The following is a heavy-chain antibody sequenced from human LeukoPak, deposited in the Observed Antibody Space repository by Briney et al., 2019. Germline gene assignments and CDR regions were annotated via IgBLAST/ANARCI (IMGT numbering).Heavy chain of an antibody. CDR1: GFTFSSYA. V-gene: IGHV3-23*01. CDR2: ISWRGGST. D-gene: IGHD6-19*01. CDR3: ANGREQWLGTLDY. J-gene: IGHJ4*02. Sequence: QPGGSLRLACAASGFTFSSYAMSWVRQAPGKGLEWVLAISWRGGSTYCADCVKGRFTISRDNSKNTLYLQMNSMRAEDTAVYYCANGREQWLGTLDYWGQGTLVTVSS.